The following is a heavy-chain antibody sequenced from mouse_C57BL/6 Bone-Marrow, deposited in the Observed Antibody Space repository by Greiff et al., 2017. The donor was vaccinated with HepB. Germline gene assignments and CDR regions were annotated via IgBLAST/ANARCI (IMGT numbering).Heavy chain of an antibody. CDR1: GYTFTSYG. Sequence: LVESGAELARPGASVKLSCKASGYTFTSYGISWVKQRTGQGLEWIGEIYPRSGNTYYNEKFKGKATLTADKSSSTAYMELRSLSSEDSAVYFCATIYDDYDYVYYYAMDYWGQGTSVTVSS. CDR2: IYPRSGNT. J-gene: IGHJ4*01. CDR3: ATIYDDYDYVYYYAMDY. V-gene: IGHV1-81*01. D-gene: IGHD2-4*01.